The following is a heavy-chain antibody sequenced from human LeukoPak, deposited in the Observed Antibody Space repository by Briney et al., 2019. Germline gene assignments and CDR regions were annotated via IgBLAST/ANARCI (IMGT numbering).Heavy chain of an antibody. CDR2: INPNSGGT. Sequence: GASVKVSCKASGYTFTGCYMHWVRQAPGQGLEWMGWINPNSGGTNYAQKFQGRVTMTRDTSISTAYMELSSLRSDDTAVYYCARDVYGDYSSLGGYWGQGTLVTVSS. CDR1: GYTFTGCY. V-gene: IGHV1-2*02. CDR3: ARDVYGDYSSLGGY. D-gene: IGHD4-17*01. J-gene: IGHJ4*02.